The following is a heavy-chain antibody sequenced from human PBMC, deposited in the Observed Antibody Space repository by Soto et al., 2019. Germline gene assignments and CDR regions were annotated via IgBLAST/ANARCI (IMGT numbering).Heavy chain of an antibody. CDR1: GYTFTSYD. J-gene: IGHJ6*02. Sequence: GASVKVSCKASGYTFTSYDINWVRQATGQGLEWMGWMNPNSGNTGYAQKFQGRVTMTRNTSISTAYMELSSLRSDDTAVYYCARDFDYRGDYYGMDVWGQGTTVTVSS. V-gene: IGHV1-8*01. CDR3: ARDFDYRGDYYGMDV. D-gene: IGHD3-9*01. CDR2: MNPNSGNT.